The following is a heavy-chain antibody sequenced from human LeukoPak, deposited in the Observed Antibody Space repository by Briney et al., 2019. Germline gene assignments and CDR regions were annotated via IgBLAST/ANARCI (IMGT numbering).Heavy chain of an antibody. CDR2: IYYSGTT. CDR1: GGSISSYY. Sequence: PSETLSLTCKVPGGSISSYYWSWIRQPPGKGLEWIGYIYYSGTTNYNPSLKSRVTISVDTSKNQFSLKLSSVTAADTAVYYCARNGGYSGYDSWGQGTLVAVSS. V-gene: IGHV4-59*08. D-gene: IGHD5-12*01. CDR3: ARNGGYSGYDS. J-gene: IGHJ4*02.